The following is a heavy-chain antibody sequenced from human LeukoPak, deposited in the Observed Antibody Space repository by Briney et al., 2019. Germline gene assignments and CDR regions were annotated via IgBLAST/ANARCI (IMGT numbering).Heavy chain of an antibody. CDR3: ARGDTPTQPLGFQL. J-gene: IGHJ1*01. V-gene: IGHV4-59*01. D-gene: IGHD5-18*01. CDR1: GGSLSRYY. CDR2: IFYSGSP. Sequence: SETLSLTCTVSGGSLSRYYWNWIRQSPGKGLEWLGNIFYSGSPNYNPSLKSRVTISVDTSKNHFSLKLSSVTAADTAVCYCARGDTPTQPLGFQLWGQGTLVTVSS.